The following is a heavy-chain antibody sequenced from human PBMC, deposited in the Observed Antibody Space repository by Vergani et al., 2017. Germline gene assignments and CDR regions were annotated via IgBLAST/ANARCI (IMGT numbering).Heavy chain of an antibody. D-gene: IGHD2-2*01. CDR3: ASLSYCSSTSCHDY. J-gene: IGHJ4*02. V-gene: IGHV3-48*01. Sequence: EVQLVESGGGLVQPGGSLRLSCAASGFTFSRYSMNWVRQAPGKGLEWVSYISSSSSTIYYADSVKGRFTISRDNAKNSLYLQMNSLRAEDTAVYYCASLSYCSSTSCHDYWGQGTLVTVSS. CDR1: GFTFSRYS. CDR2: ISSSSSTI.